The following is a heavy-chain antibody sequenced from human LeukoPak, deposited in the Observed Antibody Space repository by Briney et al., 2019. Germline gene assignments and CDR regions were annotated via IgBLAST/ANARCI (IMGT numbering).Heavy chain of an antibody. CDR2: IYYSGST. CDR1: GGSISSYC. J-gene: IGHJ4*02. Sequence: PSETLSLTCTVSGGSISSYCWSWIRQPPGKGLEWIGYIYYSGSTNYNPSLKSRVTISVDTSKNQFSLKLSSVTAADTAVYYCARVTYTSSWQYYFDYWGQGTLVTVSS. V-gene: IGHV4-59*01. D-gene: IGHD6-13*01. CDR3: ARVTYTSSWQYYFDY.